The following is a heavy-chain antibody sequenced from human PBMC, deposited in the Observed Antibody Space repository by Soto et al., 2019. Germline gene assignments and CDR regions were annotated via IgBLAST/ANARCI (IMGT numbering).Heavy chain of an antibody. Sequence: QVQLQESGPGLVKPSQTLSLTCTVSGGSISSGDYYWSWIRQPPGKGLEWIGYIYYSGSTYYNPSLKSRVTISVDTSKNQFSLKLSSVTAADTAVYYCARGWGDYGDEGGEDYWGQGTLVTVSS. D-gene: IGHD4-17*01. CDR3: ARGWGDYGDEGGEDY. J-gene: IGHJ4*02. CDR2: IYYSGST. V-gene: IGHV4-30-4*01. CDR1: GGSISSGDYY.